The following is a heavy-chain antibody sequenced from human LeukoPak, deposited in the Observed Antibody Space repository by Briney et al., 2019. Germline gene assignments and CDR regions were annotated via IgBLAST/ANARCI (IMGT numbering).Heavy chain of an antibody. CDR1: GGTFSSYA. J-gene: IGHJ3*02. CDR2: IIPIFGTA. D-gene: IGHD3-3*01. CDR3: ARDRRQHYDFWSGYLHDAFDI. V-gene: IGHV1-69*13. Sequence: GASVKVSCKASGGTFSSYAISWVRQAPGQGLEWMGGIIPIFGTANYAQKFQGRVTITADESTSTAYMELSSLRSEDTAVYYCARDRRQHYDFWSGYLHDAFDIWGQGTMVTVSS.